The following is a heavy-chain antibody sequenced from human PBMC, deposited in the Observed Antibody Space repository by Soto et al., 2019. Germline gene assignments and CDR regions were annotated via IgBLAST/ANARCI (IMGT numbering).Heavy chain of an antibody. CDR3: ARVIAAAGPKYNYYYYGMDV. CDR1: GFTFSSYE. CDR2: ISSSGSTI. J-gene: IGHJ6*02. Sequence: GSLRLSCAASGFTFSSYEMNWVRQAPGKGLEWVSYISSSGSTIYYADSVKGRFTISRDNAKNSLYLQMNSLRAEDTAVYYCARVIAAAGPKYNYYYYGMDVWGQGTTVTVSS. V-gene: IGHV3-48*03. D-gene: IGHD6-13*01.